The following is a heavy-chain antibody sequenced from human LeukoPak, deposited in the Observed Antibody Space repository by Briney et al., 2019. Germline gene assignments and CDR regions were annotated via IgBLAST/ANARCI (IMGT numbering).Heavy chain of an antibody. V-gene: IGHV3-74*03. Sequence: GGSLRLSCAASGFTFSSYWMHWVRQAPGKGLVWVSRVNSDGSSTKYADSVKGRFTISRDNAKNTLYVQMNNLRAEDTAVYYCARVDPKAPGDFSWGRGTLVTVSS. CDR1: GFTFSSYW. CDR2: VNSDGSST. J-gene: IGHJ4*02. CDR3: ARVDPKAPGDFS. D-gene: IGHD3-3*01.